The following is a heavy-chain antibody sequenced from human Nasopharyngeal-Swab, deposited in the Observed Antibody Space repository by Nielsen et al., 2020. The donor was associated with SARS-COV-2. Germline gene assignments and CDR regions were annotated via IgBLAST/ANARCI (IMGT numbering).Heavy chain of an antibody. D-gene: IGHD7-27*01. CDR2: INSDGSST. CDR1: GFTFSSYW. Sequence: GESLKISCAASGFTFSSYWMHWVRQAPGKGLVWVSRINSDGSSTSYADSVKGRFTISRDNAKNKLYLQMNSLRAEDTAVYYCAREPQLGEEDWFDPWGQGTLVTVSS. CDR3: AREPQLGEEDWFDP. J-gene: IGHJ5*02. V-gene: IGHV3-74*01.